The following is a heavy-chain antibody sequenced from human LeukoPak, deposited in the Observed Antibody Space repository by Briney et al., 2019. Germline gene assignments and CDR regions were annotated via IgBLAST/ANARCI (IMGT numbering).Heavy chain of an antibody. J-gene: IGHJ6*03. Sequence: GGSLRLSCAGSGFTFRSYAMICVRQVPGGGLEWVSGFNWNGRLTEYADSVKDRFTISRQNTKNSLYLYMNNLGGEDTALYFCATRSVQLWLRDTYYYMDVWGKGTTVTVSS. CDR1: GFTFRSYA. CDR3: ATRSVQLWLRDTYYYMDV. D-gene: IGHD5-18*01. V-gene: IGHV3-20*04. CDR2: FNWNGRLT.